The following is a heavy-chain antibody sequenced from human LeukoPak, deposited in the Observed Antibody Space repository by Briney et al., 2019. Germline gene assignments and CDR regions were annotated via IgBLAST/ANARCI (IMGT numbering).Heavy chain of an antibody. CDR3: AREIAVAGLDY. D-gene: IGHD6-19*01. CDR1: GGSISSGSYY. J-gene: IGHJ4*02. CDR2: IYTSGST. Sequence: SETLSLTCTVCGGSISSGSYYWSWIRQPAGKGLEWIGRIYTSGSTNYNPSLKGRVTISVDTSKNQFSLKLSSVTAADTAVYYCAREIAVAGLDYWGQGTLVTVSS. V-gene: IGHV4-61*02.